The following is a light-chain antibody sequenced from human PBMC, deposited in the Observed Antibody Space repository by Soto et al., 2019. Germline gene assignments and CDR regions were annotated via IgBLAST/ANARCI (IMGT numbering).Light chain of an antibody. Sequence: EIVLTQSPGTLSLSPGERATLSCRASQSVSSNYLAWYQQKPGQAPRLLIYGASSRATGIPDRFSGSGSGTAFTLTISRLEPEDFAVYYCQQYGSSPRGFGQGTKVEIK. CDR1: QSVSSNY. CDR2: GAS. V-gene: IGKV3-20*01. CDR3: QQYGSSPRG. J-gene: IGKJ1*01.